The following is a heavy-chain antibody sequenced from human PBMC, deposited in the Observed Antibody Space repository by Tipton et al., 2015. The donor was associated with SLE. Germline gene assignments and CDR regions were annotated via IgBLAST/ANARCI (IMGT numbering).Heavy chain of an antibody. V-gene: IGHV1-18*01. CDR3: ARDGDSATTYNYYMDV. CDR1: GYTFNTRG. J-gene: IGHJ6*03. CDR2: ISPYNGDT. D-gene: IGHD4-17*01. Sequence: VQLVQSGPEVKKPGASVRVSCKASGYTFNTRGFIWVRQAPGQGLEWMGWISPYNGDTNYAQHLQGRVTMTTDTSTSTAYMELRYLMSDDTAVYYCARDGDSATTYNYYMDVWGKGTAVTVSS.